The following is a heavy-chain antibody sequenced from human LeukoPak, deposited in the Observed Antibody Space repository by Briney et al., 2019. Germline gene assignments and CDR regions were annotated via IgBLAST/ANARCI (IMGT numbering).Heavy chain of an antibody. J-gene: IGHJ4*02. CDR2: INTNTGNT. Sequence: ASVKVSCKASGGTFSSYAISWVRQAPGQGLEWMGWINTNTGNTTYAQGFTGRFVFSLDTSVSTAYLQISSLKAEDTAVYYCARSIVARPSDYWGQGTLVSVSS. D-gene: IGHD6-6*01. CDR1: GGTFSSYA. V-gene: IGHV7-4-1*02. CDR3: ARSIVARPSDY.